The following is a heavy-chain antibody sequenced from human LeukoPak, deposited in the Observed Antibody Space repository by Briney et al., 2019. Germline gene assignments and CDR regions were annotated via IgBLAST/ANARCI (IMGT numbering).Heavy chain of an antibody. V-gene: IGHV1-69*13. D-gene: IGHD3-10*01. CDR3: ARGIGAYYYYYGMDV. Sequence: ASVKVSCKASGGTFSSYAISWVRQAPGQGLEWMGGIIPIFGTANYAQKFQGRVTITADESTSTAYMELSSLRSEDTAVYYCARGIGAYYYYYGMDVWGQGTTVTVSS. CDR1: GGTFSSYA. J-gene: IGHJ6*02. CDR2: IIPIFGTA.